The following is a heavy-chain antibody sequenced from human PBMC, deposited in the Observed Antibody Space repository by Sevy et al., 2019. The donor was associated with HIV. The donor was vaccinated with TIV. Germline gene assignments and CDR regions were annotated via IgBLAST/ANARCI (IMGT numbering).Heavy chain of an antibody. CDR3: ASGPPTPILVFSKSVGYDY. CDR1: GGSFSGYY. D-gene: IGHD2-15*01. V-gene: IGHV4-34*01. J-gene: IGHJ4*02. Sequence: SETLSLTCAVYGGSFSGYYWSWIRQPPGKGLEWIGEINHSGSTNYNPSLKRRVTISVDTSKNQFSLKLSSVTAADTAVYYCASGPPTPILVFSKSVGYDYWGQGTLVTVSS. CDR2: INHSGST.